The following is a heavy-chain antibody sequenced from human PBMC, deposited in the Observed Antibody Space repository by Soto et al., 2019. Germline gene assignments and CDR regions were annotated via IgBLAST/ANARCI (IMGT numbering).Heavy chain of an antibody. V-gene: IGHV4-39*01. CDR2: IYYSGST. J-gene: IGHJ5*02. CDR3: ARLKMRAPWFDP. Sequence: SETLSLTCPVSGGSIRSSSYYWGWIRQPPGKGLEWIGSIYYSGSTYYNPSLKSRVTISVDTSKNQFSLKLSSVTAADTAVYYCARLKMRAPWFDPWGQGTLVTVSS. CDR1: GGSIRSSSYY.